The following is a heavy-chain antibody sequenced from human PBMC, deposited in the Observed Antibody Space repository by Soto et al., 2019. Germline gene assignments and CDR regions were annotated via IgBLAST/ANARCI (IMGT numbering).Heavy chain of an antibody. D-gene: IGHD5-12*01. CDR2: MNPYSGGT. V-gene: IGHV1-2*02. J-gene: IGHJ5*02. Sequence: ASVKVSCKASRYTFIDSFIHWVRQAPGQGFEWMGWMNPYSGGTHFAQKFQGRVTMTRDTSISTAFLEVTRLRSDDTAVYFCARDLGGYDLYGPDTWGQGTLVTVSS. CDR1: RYTFIDSF. CDR3: ARDLGGYDLYGPDT.